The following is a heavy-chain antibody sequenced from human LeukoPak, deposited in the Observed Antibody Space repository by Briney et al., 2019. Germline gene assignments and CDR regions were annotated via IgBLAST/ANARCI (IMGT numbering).Heavy chain of an antibody. CDR3: ARLXSSRAEEFDP. CDR1: GGSISGYY. Sequence: SETLSLTCTVSGGSISGYYWSWIRQSPGKGLEWIGYIYYTGITAYNPSLGSRVTISVDRSNNQFSLRLTSVTAADTAVYYCARLXSSRAEEFDPWGQGTLVTVSS. V-gene: IGHV4-59*01. CDR2: IYYTGIT. J-gene: IGHJ5*02.